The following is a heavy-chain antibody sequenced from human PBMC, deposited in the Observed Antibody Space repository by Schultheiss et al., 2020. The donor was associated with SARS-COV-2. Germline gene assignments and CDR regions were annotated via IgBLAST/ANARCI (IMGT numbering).Heavy chain of an antibody. CDR1: GFTFSSYA. J-gene: IGHJ5*02. D-gene: IGHD5-12*01. Sequence: GGSLRLSCAASGFTFSSYAMSWVRQAPGKGLEWVSAISGSGGSTYYADSVKGRFTISRDNSKNTLYLQMNSLRAEDTAVYSCAKDGLWYGGHGSWFDPWGQGTLVTVSS. CDR2: ISGSGGST. CDR3: AKDGLWYGGHGSWFDP. V-gene: IGHV3-23*01.